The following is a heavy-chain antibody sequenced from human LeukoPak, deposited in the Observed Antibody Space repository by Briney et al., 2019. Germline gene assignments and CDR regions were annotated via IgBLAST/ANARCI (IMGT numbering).Heavy chain of an antibody. V-gene: IGHV1-2*06. CDR3: ARGYCSGGSCYEIDY. CDR1: GYTLTGYY. D-gene: IGHD2-15*01. CDR2: INTNSGGT. J-gene: IGHJ4*02. Sequence: ASVKVSCKASGYTLTGYYMHWVRQAPGQGLEWMGRINTNSGGTNYAQKFQGRVTINRDTSISTASMDVSRLRSDDTAVYDCARGYCSGGSCYEIDYWGQGTLVTVSS.